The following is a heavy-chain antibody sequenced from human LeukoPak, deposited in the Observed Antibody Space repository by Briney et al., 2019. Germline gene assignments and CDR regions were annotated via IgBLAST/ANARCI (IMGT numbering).Heavy chain of an antibody. CDR2: MNPNSGNT. CDR1: GGTFSSYA. D-gene: IGHD6-19*01. J-gene: IGHJ5*02. Sequence: GASVKVSCKASGGTFSSYAISWVRQAPGQGLERMGWMNPNSGNTGYAQKYQGRVTMTRNTSISTAYMELSSLRSEDTAVYYCARGYSSGWYDWFDPWGQGTLVTVSS. V-gene: IGHV1-8*02. CDR3: ARGYSSGWYDWFDP.